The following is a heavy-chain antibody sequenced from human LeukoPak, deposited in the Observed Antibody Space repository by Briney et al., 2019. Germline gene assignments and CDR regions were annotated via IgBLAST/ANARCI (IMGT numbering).Heavy chain of an antibody. Sequence: QPSETLSLTCTVSGYSISSGYYWGWIRQPPGKGLEWIGSIYHSGSTYYNPSLKSRVTISVDTSKNQFSLKLSSVTAADTAMYYCARNRYYYGSGSYGVPNWFDPWGQGTLVTVSS. J-gene: IGHJ5*02. D-gene: IGHD3-10*01. CDR3: ARNRYYYGSGSYGVPNWFDP. CDR2: IYHSGST. V-gene: IGHV4-38-2*02. CDR1: GYSISSGYY.